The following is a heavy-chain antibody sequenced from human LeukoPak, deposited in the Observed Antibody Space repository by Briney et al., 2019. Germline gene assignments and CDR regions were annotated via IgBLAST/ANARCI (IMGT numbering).Heavy chain of an antibody. CDR1: GFTFSSYG. D-gene: IGHD3-10*01. CDR3: AKGRFGELFDY. J-gene: IGHJ4*02. V-gene: IGHV3-23*01. CDR2: INGSGGST. Sequence: GGSLRLSCAASGFTFSSYGMSWVRQAPGKGLEWVSAINGSGGSTYYADSVKGRFTISRDNSKNTLYLQMNSLRAEDTVVYYCAKGRFGELFDYWGQGTLVTVYS.